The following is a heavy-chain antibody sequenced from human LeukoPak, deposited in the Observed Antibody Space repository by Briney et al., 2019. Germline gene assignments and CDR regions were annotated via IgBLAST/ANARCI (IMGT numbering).Heavy chain of an antibody. CDR3: ARGVTEYYFDY. D-gene: IGHD2-8*01. CDR1: GASISTYY. Sequence: SETLSLTCPVSGASISTYYWSWIRQPPGKGLEWIGYIYYSGRTNYNPSLKSRVTMSVDTSKNQFSLKLSSVTASDTAVYYCARGVTEYYFDYWGQGTLVTVSS. J-gene: IGHJ4*02. CDR2: IYYSGRT. V-gene: IGHV4-59*01.